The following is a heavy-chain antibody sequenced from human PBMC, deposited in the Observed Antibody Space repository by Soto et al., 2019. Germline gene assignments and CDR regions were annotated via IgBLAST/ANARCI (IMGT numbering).Heavy chain of an antibody. J-gene: IGHJ6*03. CDR1: GFTFSSYW. CDR2: IKQDGSEK. V-gene: IGHV3-7*01. D-gene: IGHD2-2*01. Sequence: EVQLVESGGGLVQPGGSLRLSCAASGFTFSSYWMSWVRQAPGKGLEWVANIKQDGSEKYYVDSVKGRFTISRDNAKNSQYLQMNSLRAEDTAVYYCAREWGYCSSTSCYVSGYYYYYYMDVWGKGTTVTVSS. CDR3: AREWGYCSSTSCYVSGYYYYYYMDV.